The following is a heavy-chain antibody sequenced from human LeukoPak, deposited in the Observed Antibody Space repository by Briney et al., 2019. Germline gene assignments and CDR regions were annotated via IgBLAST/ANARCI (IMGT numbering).Heavy chain of an antibody. CDR2: ISYSGTT. CDR3: ATLRSRAYVGFYYGLDV. D-gene: IGHD3-10*02. CDR1: GGSISTEF. V-gene: IGHV4-59*12. Sequence: SETLSLTCTVSGGSISTEFWSWVRQPPGKGLEWIGFISYSGTTNHNPSLKSRVFMSIDMSKNQFSLKLSSVTAADTAVYYCATLRSRAYVGFYYGLDVWGQGTTVTVSS. J-gene: IGHJ6*02.